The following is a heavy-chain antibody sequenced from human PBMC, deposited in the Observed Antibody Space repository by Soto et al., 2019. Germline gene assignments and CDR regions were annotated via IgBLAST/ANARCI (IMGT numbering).Heavy chain of an antibody. CDR1: GGSISSGGYS. D-gene: IGHD3-22*01. CDR2: IYHSGST. CDR3: AGGGDSSGYYRSGAFDI. Sequence: SETLSLTCAVSGGSISSGGYSWSWIRQPPGKGLEWIGYIYHSGSTYYNPSLKSRVAISVDRSKNQFSLKLSSVTAADTAVYYCAGGGDSSGYYRSGAFDIWGQGTMVTVSS. V-gene: IGHV4-30-2*01. J-gene: IGHJ3*02.